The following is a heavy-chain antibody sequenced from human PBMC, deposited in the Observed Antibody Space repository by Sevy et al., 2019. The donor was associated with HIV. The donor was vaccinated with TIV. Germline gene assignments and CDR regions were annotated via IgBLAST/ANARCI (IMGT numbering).Heavy chain of an antibody. D-gene: IGHD1-1*01. CDR1: GFTFSYFS. J-gene: IGHJ1*01. CDR3: ALERLSSDVAEYFEN. V-gene: IGHV3-30-3*01. Sequence: GGSLRLSCAASGFTFSYFSMHWVRQAPGKGLEWVATISYDGSNEHYADSVKGRFTISRENSKNALYLQMNSLRAEDTAVYSCALERLSSDVAEYFENWGQGTLVTVSS. CDR2: ISYDGSNE.